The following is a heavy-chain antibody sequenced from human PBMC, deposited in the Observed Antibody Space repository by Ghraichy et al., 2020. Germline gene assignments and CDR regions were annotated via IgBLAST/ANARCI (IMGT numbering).Heavy chain of an antibody. D-gene: IGHD2-21*02. V-gene: IGHV3-74*01. Sequence: GGSLRLSCAASGFTFSNYWMHWVRQAPGKGLVWVSRIKSDGSSTDYADSVKGRFTISRDNAKNTLYLQMNSLTAEDTAVYFCASVAYCGGDCYSEFWGQGTLVTVSS. J-gene: IGHJ4*02. CDR1: GFTFSNYW. CDR3: ASVAYCGGDCYSEF. CDR2: IKSDGSST.